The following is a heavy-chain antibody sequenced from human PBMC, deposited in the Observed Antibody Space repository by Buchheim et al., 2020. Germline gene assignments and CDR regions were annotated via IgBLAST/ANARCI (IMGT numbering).Heavy chain of an antibody. V-gene: IGHV3-48*01. CDR1: GFTFNTYP. CDR2: INRGSTTI. CDR3: VRMVPGDY. Sequence: EVQLMESGGGLVQPGGSLRLSCAASGFTFNTYPMNWVRQAPGKGLEWISYINRGSTTIYYTDSVKGRFTISRDNAKHSLFLQMNSLRAEDTAIYYCVRMVPGDYWGQGTL. D-gene: IGHD4/OR15-4a*01. J-gene: IGHJ4*02.